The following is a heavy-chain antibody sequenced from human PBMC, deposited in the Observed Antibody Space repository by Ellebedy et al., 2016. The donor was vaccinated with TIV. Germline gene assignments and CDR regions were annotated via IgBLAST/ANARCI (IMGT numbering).Heavy chain of an antibody. CDR2: INHRGST. Sequence: SETLSLTXAVYGASFSHYYWSWIRQAPGKGLEWIGEINHRGSTNYNPSLKSRVTISVATSKNQFSLELDSVTAADSAVYYCARGRGGSYSIPFDYWGQGTLVTVSS. D-gene: IGHD1-26*01. V-gene: IGHV4-34*01. CDR1: GASFSHYY. J-gene: IGHJ4*02. CDR3: ARGRGGSYSIPFDY.